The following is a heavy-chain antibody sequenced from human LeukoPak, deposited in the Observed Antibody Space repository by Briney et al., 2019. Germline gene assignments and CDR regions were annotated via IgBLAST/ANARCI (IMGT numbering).Heavy chain of an antibody. CDR1: GGSFSGYY. CDR2: INHSGST. D-gene: IGHD2-2*01. V-gene: IGHV4-34*01. Sequence: SETLSLTCAVYGGSFSGYYWSWIRQPPGKGLEWIGEINHSGSTNYNPSLKSRVTISVDTSKNQFSLKLSSVTAADTAVYSCARTSVVPAAIGNYYYGMDVWGQGTAVTVSS. CDR3: ARTSVVPAAIGNYYYGMDV. J-gene: IGHJ6*02.